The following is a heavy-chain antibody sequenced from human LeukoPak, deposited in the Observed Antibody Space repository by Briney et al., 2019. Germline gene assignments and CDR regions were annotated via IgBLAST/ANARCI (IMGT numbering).Heavy chain of an antibody. CDR3: ATAEAS. V-gene: IGHV1-2*02. CDR1: GYTFTGYY. CDR2: INPNSGGT. J-gene: IGHJ4*02. Sequence: ASVKVSCKASGYTFTGYYMHWVRQAPGQGLEWMGWINPNSGGTNYAQKFQGRVTMTEDTSTDTAYMELSSLRSEDTAVYYCATAEASWGQGTLVTVSS.